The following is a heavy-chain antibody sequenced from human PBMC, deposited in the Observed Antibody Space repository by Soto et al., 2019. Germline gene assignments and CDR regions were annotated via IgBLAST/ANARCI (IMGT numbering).Heavy chain of an antibody. V-gene: IGHV1-18*01. CDR1: GYTFTSYG. CDR3: AKGSLYCSSTSCYYWFDP. Sequence: ASVKVSCKASGYTFTSYGISWVRQAPGQGLEWMGWISAYNGNTNYAQKLQGRVTMTTDTSTSTAYMELRSLRSDDTAVYYCAKGSLYCSSTSCYYWFDPWGQGTLVTVSS. CDR2: ISAYNGNT. J-gene: IGHJ5*02. D-gene: IGHD2-2*01.